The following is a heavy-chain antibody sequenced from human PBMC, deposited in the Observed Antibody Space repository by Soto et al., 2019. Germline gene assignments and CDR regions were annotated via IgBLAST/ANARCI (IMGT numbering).Heavy chain of an antibody. Sequence: GASVKVSCKASGYTFTSYYMHWVRQAPGQGLEWMGIINPSGGSTSYAQKFQGRVTMTRDTSTSTVYMELSSLRSEDTAVYYCARGYCSGGSCYSRHYYYYYMDVWGKGTTVTVSS. CDR3: ARGYCSGGSCYSRHYYYYYMDV. J-gene: IGHJ6*03. V-gene: IGHV1-46*03. CDR2: INPSGGST. CDR1: GYTFTSYY. D-gene: IGHD2-15*01.